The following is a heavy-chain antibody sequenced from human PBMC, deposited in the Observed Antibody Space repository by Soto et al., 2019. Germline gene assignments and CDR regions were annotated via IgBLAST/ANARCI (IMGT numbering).Heavy chain of an antibody. J-gene: IGHJ5*02. CDR3: ARDNSYGSGSYWWFDP. V-gene: IGHV1-46*01. CDR2: INPSGDGT. Sequence: QVYLVQSGAEVKEPGASVKVSCKASGFTFTGYYMHWVRQAPGQGLEWMGIINPSGDGTSYAQKFQGRVTLTRDASTSTAYMGLSSLRSDATAVYYCARDNSYGSGSYWWFDPWGQGTLVTVSS. CDR1: GFTFTGYY. D-gene: IGHD3-10*01.